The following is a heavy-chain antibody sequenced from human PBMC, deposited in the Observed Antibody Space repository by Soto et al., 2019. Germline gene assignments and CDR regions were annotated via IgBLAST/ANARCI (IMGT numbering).Heavy chain of an antibody. D-gene: IGHD3-16*01. CDR2: IIPILGIA. CDR3: ARVVLGGYGMAV. J-gene: IGHJ6*02. V-gene: IGHV1-69*02. CDR1: GGTFSSYT. Sequence: QVQLVQSGAEVKKPGSSVKVSCKASGGTFSSYTISWVRQAPGQGLEWMGRIIPILGIANYAQKFQGRVTSTADKSRAAAYMEVSSLRSEDTAVYYCARVVLGGYGMAVWGQGPTVTVS.